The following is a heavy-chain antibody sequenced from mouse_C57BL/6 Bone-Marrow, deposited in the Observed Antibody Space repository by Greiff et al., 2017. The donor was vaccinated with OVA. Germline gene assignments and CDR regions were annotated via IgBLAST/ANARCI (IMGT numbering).Heavy chain of an antibody. D-gene: IGHD2-4*01. Sequence: VQLQQSGAELVRPGSSVKMSCKTSGYTFTSYGINWVKQRPGQGLEWIGYIYLGNGYTEYNEKFKGKATLTSDTSSSTAYMQLSSLTSEDSAIYVCARDATGYDYDGVCFAYWGQGTLVTVSA. V-gene: IGHV1-58*01. J-gene: IGHJ3*01. CDR2: IYLGNGYT. CDR3: ARDATGYDYDGVCFAY. CDR1: GYTFTSYG.